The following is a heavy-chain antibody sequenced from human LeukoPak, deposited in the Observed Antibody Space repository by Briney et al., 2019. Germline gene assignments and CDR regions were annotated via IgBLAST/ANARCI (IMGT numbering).Heavy chain of an antibody. D-gene: IGHD3-3*01. CDR1: GYTFTSYG. Sequence: ASVKVSCKASGYTFTSYGISWERQAPGQGLEWMGWISAYNGNTNYAQKLQGRVTMTTDTSTSTAYMELRSLRSDDTAVYYCARDVSSTYDFWSGYYYGMDVWGQGTTVTVSS. V-gene: IGHV1-18*01. CDR3: ARDVSSTYDFWSGYYYGMDV. J-gene: IGHJ6*02. CDR2: ISAYNGNT.